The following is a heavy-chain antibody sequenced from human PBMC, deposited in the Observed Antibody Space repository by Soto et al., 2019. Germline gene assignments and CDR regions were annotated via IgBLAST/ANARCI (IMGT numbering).Heavy chain of an antibody. V-gene: IGHV4-30-4*01. CDR2: IYYSGST. J-gene: IGHJ5*02. CDR3: ARLYYDILTGYAAWFDP. D-gene: IGHD3-9*01. Sequence: SETLSLTXTVSGGSISSGDYYWSWIRQPPGKGLEWIGYIYYSGSTYYNPSLKSRVTISVDTSKNQFSLKLSSVTAADTAVYYCARLYYDILTGYAAWFDPWGQGTLVTVS. CDR1: GGSISSGDYY.